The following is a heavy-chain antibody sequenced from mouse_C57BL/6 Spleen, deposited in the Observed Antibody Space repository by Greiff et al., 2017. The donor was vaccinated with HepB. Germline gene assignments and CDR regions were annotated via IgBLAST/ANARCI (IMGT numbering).Heavy chain of an antibody. D-gene: IGHD2-14*01. J-gene: IGHJ2*01. CDR2: INPGSGGT. V-gene: IGHV1-54*01. CDR1: GYAFTNYL. CDR3: ARSEYDGGDAFDY. Sequence: VQLQQSGAELVRPGTSVKVSCKASGYAFTNYLIEWVKQRPGQGLEWIGVINPGSGGTNYNEKFKGKATLTADKSSSTAYMQLSSLTSEDSAVYFCARSEYDGGDAFDYWGQGTTLTVSS.